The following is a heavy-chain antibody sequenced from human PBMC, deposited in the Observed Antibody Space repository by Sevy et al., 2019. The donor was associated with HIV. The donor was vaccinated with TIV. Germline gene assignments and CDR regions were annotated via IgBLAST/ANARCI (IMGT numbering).Heavy chain of an antibody. CDR1: DFTVSYYA. J-gene: IGHJ4*02. D-gene: IGHD3-16*01. Sequence: GGSLRLSCVASDFTVSYYAMHWVRQAPGKGLEWVAVISTDGNNKRYAESVKGRFTVSRDNSKNTLYLELNSLRPEDTAIFYCASAPLYYDTSVYFVYWGQGTLVTVSS. CDR2: ISTDGNNK. V-gene: IGHV3-30*04. CDR3: ASAPLYYDTSVYFVY.